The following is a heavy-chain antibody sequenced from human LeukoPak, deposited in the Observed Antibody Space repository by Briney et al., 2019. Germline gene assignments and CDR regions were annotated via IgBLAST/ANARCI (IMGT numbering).Heavy chain of an antibody. V-gene: IGHV3-21*01. CDR3: AREGGYSGYDDY. CDR2: ISSSSSYI. J-gene: IGHJ4*02. CDR1: GFTFSSYS. Sequence: GGSLRLSCAASGFTFSSYSMNWVRQAPGKVLEWVSSISSSSSYIYYADSVKGRFTISRDNAKNSLYLQMNSLRAEDTAVYYCAREGGYSGYDDYWGQGTLVTVSS. D-gene: IGHD5-12*01.